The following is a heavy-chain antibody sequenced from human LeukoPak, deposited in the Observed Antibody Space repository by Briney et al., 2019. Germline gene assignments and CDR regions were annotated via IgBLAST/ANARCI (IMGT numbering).Heavy chain of an antibody. CDR2: IIPILGIA. CDR1: GGTFSSYA. V-gene: IGHV1-69*04. CDR3: ARDRGSGWSVNNWFDP. Sequence: SVKFSCKASGGTFSSYAISWVRQAPGQGLEWMGRIIPILGIANYAQKFQGRVTITADKSTSTAYMELSSLRSEDTAVYYCARDRGSGWSVNNWFDPWGQGTLVTVSS. D-gene: IGHD6-19*01. J-gene: IGHJ5*02.